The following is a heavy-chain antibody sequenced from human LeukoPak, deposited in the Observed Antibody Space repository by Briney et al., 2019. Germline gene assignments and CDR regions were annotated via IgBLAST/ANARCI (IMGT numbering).Heavy chain of an antibody. V-gene: IGHV7-4-1*02. CDR2: INTNTGNP. CDR1: GYTFTSYA. Sequence: ASVKVSCKASGYTFTSYAMNWVRQAPGQGLEWMGWINTNTGNPTYAQGFTGRFVFSLDTSVSTAYLQISSLKAEDTAVYYCARDGQWSDYGDYAYYYYYYYMDVWGKGTTVTVSS. CDR3: ARDGQWSDYGDYAYYYYYYYMDV. D-gene: IGHD4-17*01. J-gene: IGHJ6*03.